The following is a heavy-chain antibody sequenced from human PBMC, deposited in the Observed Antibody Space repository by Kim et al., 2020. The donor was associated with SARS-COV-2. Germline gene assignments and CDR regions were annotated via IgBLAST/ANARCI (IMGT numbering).Heavy chain of an antibody. CDR1: GYTFTSYA. Sequence: ASVKVSCKASGYTFTSYAMNWVRQAPGQGLEWMGWINTNTGNPTYAQGFTGRFVFSLDTSVSTAYLQISSLKAEDTAVYYCARDYDFWSGYYPQGSSYYYYGMDVWGQGTTVTVSS. D-gene: IGHD3-3*01. CDR2: INTNTGNP. V-gene: IGHV7-4-1*02. CDR3: ARDYDFWSGYYPQGSSYYYYGMDV. J-gene: IGHJ6*02.